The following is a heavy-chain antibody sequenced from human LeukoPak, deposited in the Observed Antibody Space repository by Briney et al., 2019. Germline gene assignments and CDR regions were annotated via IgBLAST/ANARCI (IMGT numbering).Heavy chain of an antibody. D-gene: IGHD2-15*01. CDR3: ASGRRWTVNWFDP. Sequence: PLETLSLTCAVYGGSFSGYYWSWIRQPPGKGLEWIGEINHSGSTNYNPSLKSRVTISVDTSKNQFSLKLSSVTAADTAVYYCASGRRWTVNWFDPWGQGTLVTVSS. CDR1: GGSFSGYY. CDR2: INHSGST. V-gene: IGHV4-34*01. J-gene: IGHJ5*02.